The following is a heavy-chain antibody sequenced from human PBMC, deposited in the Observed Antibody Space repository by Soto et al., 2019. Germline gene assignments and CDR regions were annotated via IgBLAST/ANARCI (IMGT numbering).Heavy chain of an antibody. J-gene: IGHJ4*02. CDR2: ISGSGGST. CDR3: ARSSGWPYYFDY. V-gene: IGHV3-23*01. D-gene: IGHD6-19*01. CDR1: GFTFSSYA. Sequence: EVQLLESGGGLVQPGGSLRLSCAASGFTFSSYAMSWVRQAPGKGLEWVSAISGSGGSTYYADSVKGRFTISRDNSKNTLYLQMNGLRAEDTAVYYCARSSGWPYYFDYWGQGTLVTVSS.